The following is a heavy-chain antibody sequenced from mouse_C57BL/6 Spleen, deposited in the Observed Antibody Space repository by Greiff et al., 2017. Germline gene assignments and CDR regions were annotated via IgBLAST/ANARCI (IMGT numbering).Heavy chain of an antibody. Sequence: QVQLKQPGAELVKPGASVKMSCKASGYTFTSYWITWVKQRPGQGLEWIGDIYPGSGSTNYNEKFKSKATLTVDTSSSTAYMQLSSLTSEDSAVYYGARLGGYGGRDYGAMDYWGQGTSVTVSS. J-gene: IGHJ4*01. CDR1: GYTFTSYW. CDR3: ARLGGYGGRDYGAMDY. D-gene: IGHD1-1*02. CDR2: IYPGSGST. V-gene: IGHV1-55*01.